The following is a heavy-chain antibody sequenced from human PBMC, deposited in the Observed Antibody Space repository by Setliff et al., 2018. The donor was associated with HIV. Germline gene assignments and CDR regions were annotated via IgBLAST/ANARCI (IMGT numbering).Heavy chain of an antibody. Sequence: ASVKVSCKASGGTFSNYAISWVRQAPGQGLEWMGWINSYDGNTNYEQKFQGRVTMTTDTSTTSAYLELRSLRPDDTAVYYCAREGGLDWGFVAARTRWFDPWGQGTLVTVSS. CDR1: GGTFSNYA. CDR3: AREGGLDWGFVAARTRWFDP. V-gene: IGHV1-18*04. J-gene: IGHJ5*02. CDR2: INSYDGNT. D-gene: IGHD6-6*01.